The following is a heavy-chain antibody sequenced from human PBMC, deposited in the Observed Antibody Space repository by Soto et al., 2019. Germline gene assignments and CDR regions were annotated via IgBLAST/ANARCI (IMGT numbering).Heavy chain of an antibody. V-gene: IGHV3-74*01. CDR2: INSDGSST. J-gene: IGHJ6*02. CDR1: VFTFSSYW. D-gene: IGHD3-9*01. Sequence: VGSLRLSCASSVFTFSSYWMHCVRQSPGKWLVWVSRINSDGSSTSYADSVKGRFTISRDNAKNTLYLQMNSLRAEDTAVYYCARSSDYYDTLTGYYHHYGMDRLGQGTTVNLS. CDR3: ARSSDYYDTLTGYYHHYGMDR.